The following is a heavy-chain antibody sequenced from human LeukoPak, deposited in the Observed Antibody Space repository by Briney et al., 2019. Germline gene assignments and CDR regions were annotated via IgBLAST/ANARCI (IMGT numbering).Heavy chain of an antibody. J-gene: IGHJ3*02. D-gene: IGHD3-22*01. CDR3: AREGGMIVVVIDAFDI. Sequence: GGSLRLSCAASGFTFSSYAMHWVRQAPGKGLEWVAVISYDGSNKYYADSVKGRFTISRDNSKNTLYLQMNSLRAEDTAVYYCAREGGMIVVVIDAFDIWGQGTMVTVSS. CDR2: ISYDGSNK. V-gene: IGHV3-30-3*01. CDR1: GFTFSSYA.